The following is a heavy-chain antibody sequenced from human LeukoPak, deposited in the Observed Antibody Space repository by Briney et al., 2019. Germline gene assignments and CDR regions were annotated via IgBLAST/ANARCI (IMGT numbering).Heavy chain of an antibody. CDR2: IYSDGSIT. CDR3: ARGANWSHDL. CDR1: GFTFSSYW. Sequence: PGGALRLSCAASGFTFSSYWMHWVRQAPGRGRVWGSFIYSDGSITRYAESVKGRSTISRDNAKNTLYLQMNSLRAEDTAVYFCARGANWSHDLWGQGNLVNV. D-gene: IGHD1-20*01. J-gene: IGHJ5*02. V-gene: IGHV3-74*01.